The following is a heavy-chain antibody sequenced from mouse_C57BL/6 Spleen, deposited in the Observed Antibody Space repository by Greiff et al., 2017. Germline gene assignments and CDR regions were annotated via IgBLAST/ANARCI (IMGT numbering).Heavy chain of an antibody. CDR2: IYPSDSET. CDR1: GYTFTSYW. J-gene: IGHJ3*01. D-gene: IGHD2-2*01. Sequence: QVHVKQPGAELVRPGSSVKLSCKASGYTFTSYWMDWVKQRPGQGLEWIGNIYPSDSETHYNQKFKDKATLTVDKSSSTAYMQLSSLTSEDSAVYYCARRGGYDEFAYWGQGTLVTVSA. CDR3: ARRGGYDEFAY. V-gene: IGHV1-61*01.